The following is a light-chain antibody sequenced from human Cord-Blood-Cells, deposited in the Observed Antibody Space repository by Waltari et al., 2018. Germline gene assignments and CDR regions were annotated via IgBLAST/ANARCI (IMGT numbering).Light chain of an antibody. CDR2: GAS. J-gene: IGKJ1*01. V-gene: IGKV3-20*01. CDR3: QQYGSSPLS. Sequence: EIVLTQSPGTLSLSPGERATLSCRASQSVSSSYLAVYQQKPGQSPRLLIYGASSRATGIPDRFSCSGSGTDFTLTISRLEPEDFAVYYCQQYGSSPLSFGQGTKVEIK. CDR1: QSVSSSY.